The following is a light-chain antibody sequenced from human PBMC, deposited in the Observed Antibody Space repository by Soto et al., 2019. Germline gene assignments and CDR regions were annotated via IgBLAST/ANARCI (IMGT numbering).Light chain of an antibody. CDR2: END. CDR1: SSNIGRNY. V-gene: IGLV1-51*01. Sequence: QSVLTQPPSVSAAPGEKVTISCSGTSSNIGRNYVSWYQQLPGSALKLLIYENDRRPSGIPDRFSGSKSGTAATLDITGLQTGDEADYYCGAWDRGLKAGVFGGGTQLTVL. CDR3: GAWDRGLKAGV. J-gene: IGLJ3*02.